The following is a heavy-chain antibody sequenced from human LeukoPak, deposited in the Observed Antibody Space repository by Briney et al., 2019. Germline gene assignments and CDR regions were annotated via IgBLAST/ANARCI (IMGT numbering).Heavy chain of an antibody. J-gene: IGHJ4*02. CDR2: IKQGEGDK. Sequence: GGSLRLSCVASGFTFSDSSMSCVRDAPGKALEWLANIKQGEGDKFYLVSVMGRFTISRDNGNNSLFLQLTSLRVEDTAVYYCARGGLFGTLDYWGQGARVTVS. D-gene: IGHD3-3*01. CDR1: GFTFSDSS. CDR3: ARGGLFGTLDY. V-gene: IGHV3-7*01.